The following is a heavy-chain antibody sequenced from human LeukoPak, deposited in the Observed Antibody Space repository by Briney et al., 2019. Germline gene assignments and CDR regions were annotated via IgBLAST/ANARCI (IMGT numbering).Heavy chain of an antibody. D-gene: IGHD6-6*01. V-gene: IGHV5-51*01. CDR2: IYPGDSDT. CDR3: ARLSGYSSSSSFDY. CDR1: GYSLTSYW. J-gene: IGHJ4*02. Sequence: ESLKLSCKGSGYSLTSYWIGWVRQMPGKGLEWMGVIYPGDSDTIYSPSFQGQVTISADKSISTAYLQWSSLKASDTAMYYCARLSGYSSSSSFDYWGQGTLVTVSS.